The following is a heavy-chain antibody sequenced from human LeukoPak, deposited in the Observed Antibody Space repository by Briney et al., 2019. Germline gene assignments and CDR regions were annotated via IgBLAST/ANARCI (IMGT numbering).Heavy chain of an antibody. Sequence: ASVKVSCKASGYTFTSYGISWVRQAPGQGLEWMGWISAYNGNTNYAQKLQGRVTMTTDTSTSTAYMELRSLRSDDTAVYYCARDQETSGYSYGYDWFDPWGQGTLVTVSS. J-gene: IGHJ5*02. CDR3: ARDQETSGYSYGYDWFDP. D-gene: IGHD5-18*01. CDR1: GYTFTSYG. V-gene: IGHV1-18*04. CDR2: ISAYNGNT.